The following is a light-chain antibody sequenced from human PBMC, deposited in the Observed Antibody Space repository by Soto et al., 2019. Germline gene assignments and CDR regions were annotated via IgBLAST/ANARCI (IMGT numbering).Light chain of an antibody. CDR3: QQSYSTPWT. V-gene: IGKV1-39*01. CDR2: AAS. Sequence: MTQSPATLSVSRGDGAALSCRASQGVGSNLAWYQQKPGKAPKLLIYAASSLQSGVPSRFSGSGSGTDFTLTISSLQPEDFATYYCQQSYSTPWTFGQGTKVEIK. J-gene: IGKJ1*01. CDR1: QGVGSN.